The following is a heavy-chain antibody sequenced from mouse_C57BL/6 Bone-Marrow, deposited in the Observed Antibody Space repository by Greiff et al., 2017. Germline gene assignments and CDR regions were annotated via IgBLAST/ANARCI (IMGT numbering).Heavy chain of an antibody. CDR1: GYTFTSYW. V-gene: IGHV1-55*01. CDR3: ARVGRLRGWYFDV. J-gene: IGHJ1*03. Sequence: QVQLQQPGAELVKPGASVKMSCKASGYTFTSYWINWVKQRPGQGLEWIGDIYPGSGCTNYNEKFKSKATLTVDTSSSTAYMQLSSLTSEASAVDYCARVGRLRGWYFDVWGTGTTVTVSS. D-gene: IGHD3-2*02. CDR2: IYPGSGCT.